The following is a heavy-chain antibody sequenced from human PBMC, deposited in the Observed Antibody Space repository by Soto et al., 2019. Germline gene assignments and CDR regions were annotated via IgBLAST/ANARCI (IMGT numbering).Heavy chain of an antibody. CDR3: ARDYSYGYVL. CDR1: GGTFSSYA. Sequence: SVKDSCKASGGTFSSYAISWVRQAPGQGLEWMGGIIPIFGTANYAQKFQGRVTITADESTSTAYMELSSLRSEDTAVYYCARDYSYGYVLWGQGTLVTVSS. J-gene: IGHJ4*02. D-gene: IGHD5-18*01. V-gene: IGHV1-69*01. CDR2: IIPIFGTA.